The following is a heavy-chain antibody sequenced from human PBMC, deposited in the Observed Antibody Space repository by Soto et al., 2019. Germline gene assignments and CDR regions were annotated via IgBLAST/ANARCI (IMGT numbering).Heavy chain of an antibody. CDR3: ARGPLVVLNYFES. J-gene: IGHJ4*02. CDR2: IFPLTDIP. CDR1: GGTFRNYP. V-gene: IGHV1-69*02. Sequence: QVQLVQSGTEVKKPGCSVKVSCKVSGGTFRNYPINWVRQAPGQGLEWMGSIFPLTDIPDYAQNFQARLTISADKSTSTAYMELSSLTSDDTAMYFCARGPLVVLNYFESWGQGTLVTVSS.